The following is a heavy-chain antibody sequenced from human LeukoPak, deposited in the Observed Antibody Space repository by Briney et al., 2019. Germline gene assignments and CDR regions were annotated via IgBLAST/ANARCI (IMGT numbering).Heavy chain of an antibody. Sequence: PGGSLRLSCAASGFTFTNYRMTWVRQAPGKGLEWVSSISSTSGYIFYADSVQGRFTISRDNAKTSLYLQMNSLRAEDTAVYYCARDSGTCSDATCNHFDYWGQGTLVTVSS. CDR2: ISSTSGYI. J-gene: IGHJ4*02. CDR1: GFTFTNYR. CDR3: ARDSGTCSDATCNHFDY. D-gene: IGHD2-15*01. V-gene: IGHV3-21*01.